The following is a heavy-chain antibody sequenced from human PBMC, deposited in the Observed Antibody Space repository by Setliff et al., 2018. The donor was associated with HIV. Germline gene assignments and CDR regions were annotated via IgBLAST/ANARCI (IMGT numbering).Heavy chain of an antibody. D-gene: IGHD2-15*01. CDR2: ISSSSSYI. CDR3: ARKLLTRPNYYGMDV. V-gene: IGHV3-11*06. CDR1: GFTFSDYY. Sequence: GGSLRLSCAASGFTFSDYYMSWIRQAPGKGLEWVSYISSSSSYIYYADSVKGRFTISRDNAKNSLYLQMNSLRAEDTAVYYCARKLLTRPNYYGMDVWGQGTTVTVSS. J-gene: IGHJ6*02.